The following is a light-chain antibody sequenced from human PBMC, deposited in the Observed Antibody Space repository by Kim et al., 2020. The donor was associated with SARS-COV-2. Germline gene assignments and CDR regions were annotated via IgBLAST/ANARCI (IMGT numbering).Light chain of an antibody. Sequence: GDRVTITCRASQSISTWLAWYQQKPGKTPNLMIYKASTLPTGVTSRFGGTGAGTQFTLTISSLQPDDSGTYCCQQYNTLSNFGGGTRVEIK. J-gene: IGKJ4*01. CDR2: KAS. CDR1: QSISTW. V-gene: IGKV1-5*03. CDR3: QQYNTLSN.